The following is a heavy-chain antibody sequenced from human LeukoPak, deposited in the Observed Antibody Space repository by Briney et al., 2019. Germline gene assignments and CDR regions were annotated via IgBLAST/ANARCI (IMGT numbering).Heavy chain of an antibody. D-gene: IGHD4-17*01. CDR1: GFTFSSYW. J-gene: IGHJ2*01. CDR3: TRDQHGDYALQYWYFDL. V-gene: IGHV3-7*01. Sequence: GGSLRLSCAASGFTFSSYWTSWVRQAPGKGLEWVANIKQDGSEKYYVDPVKGRFTISRDNAKNSLYLQMNSLRAEDTAVYFCTRDQHGDYALQYWYFDLWGRGTLVTVSS. CDR2: IKQDGSEK.